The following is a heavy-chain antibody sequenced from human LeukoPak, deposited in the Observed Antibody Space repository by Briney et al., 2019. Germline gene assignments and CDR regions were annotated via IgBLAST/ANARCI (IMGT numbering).Heavy chain of an antibody. V-gene: IGHV4-4*07. D-gene: IGHD1-26*01. CDR3: ARENSGSYREFDY. J-gene: IGHJ4*02. Sequence: PSETLSPTCTVSGGSISSYYWSWIRKPAGKVQEWMGRIYTSGSTNYNASLKSRVSMSVDTSKNQFSLKLSTVTAADTAVFYCARENSGSYREFDYWGQGTLVTVSS. CDR2: IYTSGST. CDR1: GGSISSYY.